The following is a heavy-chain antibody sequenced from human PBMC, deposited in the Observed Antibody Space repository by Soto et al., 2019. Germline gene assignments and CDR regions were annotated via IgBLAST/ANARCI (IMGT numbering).Heavy chain of an antibody. CDR1: GGTFSSYT. V-gene: IGHV1-69*04. Sequence: GASVKGSCKASGGTFSSYTISWGRQAPGQGLEWMGRFIPILGIANYAQKFQGRVTITADKSTSTAYMELSSLRSEDTAVYYCARDHYGDYPRYFDLWGRGTLVTVSS. J-gene: IGHJ2*01. CDR2: FIPILGIA. CDR3: ARDHYGDYPRYFDL. D-gene: IGHD4-17*01.